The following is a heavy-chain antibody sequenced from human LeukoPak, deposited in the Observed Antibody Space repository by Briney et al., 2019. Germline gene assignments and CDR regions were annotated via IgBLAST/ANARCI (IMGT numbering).Heavy chain of an antibody. J-gene: IGHJ4*02. D-gene: IGHD3-22*01. CDR1: GFTFSDYY. CDR3: AREGVRVYDSSGYPNDY. CDR2: IYSGGST. Sequence: GGSLRLSCGASGFTFSDYYMTWIRQAPGKGLEWVSLIYSGGSTYYADSVKGRFTISRDNSKNTLYLQMNSLRAEDTAVYYCAREGVRVYDSSGYPNDYWGQGTLVTVSS. V-gene: IGHV3-53*01.